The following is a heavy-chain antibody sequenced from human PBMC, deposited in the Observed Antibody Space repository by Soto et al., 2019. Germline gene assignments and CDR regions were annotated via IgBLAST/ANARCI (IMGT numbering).Heavy chain of an antibody. J-gene: IGHJ4*02. D-gene: IGHD3-16*01. Sequence: GGSLRLSCAASGFTFSSYAMSWVRQAPGKGLEWVSAISGSGGSTYYADSVKGRFTISRDNSKNTLYLKMNSLRAEDTAVYYCAKQHPYRRIMITFGGVIIDYWGQGTLVTVSS. CDR3: AKQHPYRRIMITFGGVIIDY. V-gene: IGHV3-23*01. CDR2: ISGSGGST. CDR1: GFTFSSYA.